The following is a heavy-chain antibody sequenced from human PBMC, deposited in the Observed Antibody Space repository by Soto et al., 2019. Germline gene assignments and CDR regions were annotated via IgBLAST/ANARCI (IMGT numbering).Heavy chain of an antibody. J-gene: IGHJ4*02. CDR3: AREGYCTNGVCYRGWWFDY. D-gene: IGHD2-8*01. Sequence: SETLSLTCTVSGGSISSGGYYWSWIRQHPGKGLGWIGYIYYSGSTYYNPSLKSRVTISVDTSKNQFSLKLSSVTAADTAVYYCAREGYCTNGVCYRGWWFDYWGQGTLVTVSS. CDR2: IYYSGST. CDR1: GGSISSGGYY. V-gene: IGHV4-31*03.